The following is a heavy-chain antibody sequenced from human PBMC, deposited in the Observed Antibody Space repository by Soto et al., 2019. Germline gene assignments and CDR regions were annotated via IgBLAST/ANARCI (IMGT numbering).Heavy chain of an antibody. CDR1: GFTFSNAW. CDR2: IKSKTDGGTT. Sequence: AGGSLRLSCAASGFTFSNAWMSWVRQAPGKGLEWVGRIKSKTDGGTTDYAAPVKGRFTISRDDSKNTLYLQMNSLKTEDTAVYYCTFDRPATVTTWDYYYGMDVWGQGTTVTVSS. CDR3: TFDRPATVTTWDYYYGMDV. D-gene: IGHD4-17*01. J-gene: IGHJ6*02. V-gene: IGHV3-15*01.